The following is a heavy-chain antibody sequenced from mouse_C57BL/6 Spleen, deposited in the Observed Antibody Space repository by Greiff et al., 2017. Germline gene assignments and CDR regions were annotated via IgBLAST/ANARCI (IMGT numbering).Heavy chain of an antibody. D-gene: IGHD2-2*01. V-gene: IGHV2-2*01. CDR2: IWSGGST. Sequence: VQGVESGPGLVQPSQSLSITCTVSGFSLTSYGVHWVRQSPGKGLEWLGVIWSGGSTDYNAAFISRLSISKDNSKSQVFFKMNSLQADDTAIYYCARYGYDALYYAMDYWGQGTSVTVSS. J-gene: IGHJ4*01. CDR3: ARYGYDALYYAMDY. CDR1: GFSLTSYG.